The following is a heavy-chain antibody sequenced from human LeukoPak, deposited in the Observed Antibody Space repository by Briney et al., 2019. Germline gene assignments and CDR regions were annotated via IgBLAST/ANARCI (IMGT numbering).Heavy chain of an antibody. Sequence: GASVKVSYKASGYTFNSYGISWVRQAPGQGLEWMGWISAYNGNTNYSQKLQGRVTVSTDTSRSTAYMELRSLRSDDTAVYYCARGAPIAVAGFPPDYWGQGTLVTVSS. J-gene: IGHJ4*02. CDR2: ISAYNGNT. V-gene: IGHV1-18*01. CDR1: GYTFNSYG. CDR3: ARGAPIAVAGFPPDY. D-gene: IGHD6-19*01.